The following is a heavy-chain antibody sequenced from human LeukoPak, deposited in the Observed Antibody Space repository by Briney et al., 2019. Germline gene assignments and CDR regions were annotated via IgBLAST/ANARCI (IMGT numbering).Heavy chain of an antibody. D-gene: IGHD2-2*01. V-gene: IGHV1-69*13. Sequence: SSVKVSCKASGGTFSSYAISWVRQAPGQGLEWMGGIIPIFGTANYAQKFQGRVTITADESTSTAYMELSSLRSEDTAVYYCASSYCSSTSCPIGFDPWGQGTLVTVSS. CDR2: IIPIFGTA. CDR3: ASSYCSSTSCPIGFDP. CDR1: GGTFSSYA. J-gene: IGHJ5*02.